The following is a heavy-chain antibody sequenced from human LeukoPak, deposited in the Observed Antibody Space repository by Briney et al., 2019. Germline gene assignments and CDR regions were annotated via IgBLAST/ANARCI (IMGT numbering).Heavy chain of an antibody. CDR3: ANMHELEFEEYYFDV. Sequence: GAALQISSKGAGCAFTNYWIGWGRRMPGKGGEGRGIIYPGDSDTRYSPSFQGQLTISVDKSISTAYLQWSSLKASDTAMYYCANMHELEFEEYYFDVWGQGTLVTVSS. V-gene: IGHV5-51*01. D-gene: IGHD1-1*01. CDR2: IYPGDSDT. CDR1: GCAFTNYW. J-gene: IGHJ4*02.